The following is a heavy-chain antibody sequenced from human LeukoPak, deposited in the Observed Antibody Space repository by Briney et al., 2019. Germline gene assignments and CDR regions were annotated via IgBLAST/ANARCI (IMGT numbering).Heavy chain of an antibody. V-gene: IGHV1-46*01. D-gene: IGHD3-16*02. CDR2: INPSGGST. Sequence: ASVKVSCKASGYTFTSYYMHWVRQAPGQGLEWMGIINPSGGSTSYAQKFQGRVTMTRDTSTSTVYMELSSLRSEDTAVYHCARDGYDYVWGSYRYPDYWGQGTLVTVSS. CDR1: GYTFTSYY. CDR3: ARDGYDYVWGSYRYPDY. J-gene: IGHJ4*02.